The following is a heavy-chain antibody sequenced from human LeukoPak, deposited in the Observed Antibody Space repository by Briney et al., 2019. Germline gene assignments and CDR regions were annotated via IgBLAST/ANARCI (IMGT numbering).Heavy chain of an antibody. CDR3: ATGGYGSDYFDY. CDR2: FDPEDGET. D-gene: IGHD3-10*01. CDR1: GYTLTELS. J-gene: IGHJ4*02. V-gene: IGHV1-24*01. Sequence: ASVTVSCTVSGYTLTELSMHWVRQAPGQGLEWMGGFDPEDGETIYAQKFQGRVTMTEDTSTDTAYMELSSLRSEDTAVYYCATGGYGSDYFDYWGQGTLVTVSS.